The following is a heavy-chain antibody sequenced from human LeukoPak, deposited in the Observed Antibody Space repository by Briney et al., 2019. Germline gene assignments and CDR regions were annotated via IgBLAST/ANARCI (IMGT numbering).Heavy chain of an antibody. CDR3: ARHEGPPANSYQLLYSGSEYFQH. V-gene: IGHV4-61*02. D-gene: IGHD2-2*02. CDR2: IYTSGST. J-gene: IGHJ1*01. Sequence: PSQTLSLTCTVSGGSISSGSYYWSWIRQPAGKGLEWIGRIYTSGSTNYNPSLKSRVTISVDTSKNQFSLKLSSVTAADTAVYYCARHEGPPANSYQLLYSGSEYFQHWGQGTLVTVSS. CDR1: GGSISSGSYY.